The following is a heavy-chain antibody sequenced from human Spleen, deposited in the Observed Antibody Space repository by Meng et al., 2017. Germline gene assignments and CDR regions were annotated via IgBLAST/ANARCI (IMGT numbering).Heavy chain of an antibody. J-gene: IGHJ4*02. CDR2: IYWDDDK. CDR3: AHRSSYSSTWDTPIFDF. D-gene: IGHD6-13*01. Sequence: SGPTLVKPTQSLSLTCTFSGFSLSTSGVGVGWIRQPPGKALEWLALIYWDDDKYYRPSLKSRLTVTKDTSKNQVVLTMTNVDPVDTATYYCAHRSSYSSTWDTPIFDFWGQGALVTVSS. CDR1: GFSLSTSGVG. V-gene: IGHV2-5*02.